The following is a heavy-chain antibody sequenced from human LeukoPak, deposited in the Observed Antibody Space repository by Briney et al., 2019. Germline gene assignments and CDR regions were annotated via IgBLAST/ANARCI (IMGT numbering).Heavy chain of an antibody. CDR3: AKGGGYEAQYYYYYLDV. CDR2: ISGNGGST. CDR1: GFTFSSYA. V-gene: IGHV3-23*01. Sequence: PGGSLRLSCAASGFTFSSYAMSWVRQAPGKGLEWVSGISGNGGSTYCADSVKGRFTVSRDNSKNTLYLQMKSLRAEDTAVYYCAKGGGYEAQYYYYYLDVWGKGTTVTISS. J-gene: IGHJ6*03. D-gene: IGHD5-12*01.